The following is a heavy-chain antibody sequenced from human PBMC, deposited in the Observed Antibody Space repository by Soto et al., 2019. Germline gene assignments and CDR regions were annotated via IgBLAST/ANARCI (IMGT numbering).Heavy chain of an antibody. Sequence: QVQLVESGGGVVQPGRSLRLSCAASGYTFSNFGMHWVRQAPGKGLEWVAVILYDGSNKDYADSVKGRFTISRDNSKNTLYLQMNSLRPEDTAVYYCAKDGGSASYYYFDYWGQGTLVTVSS. CDR3: AKDGGSASYYYFDY. CDR2: ILYDGSNK. V-gene: IGHV3-30*18. D-gene: IGHD1-26*01. CDR1: GYTFSNFG. J-gene: IGHJ4*02.